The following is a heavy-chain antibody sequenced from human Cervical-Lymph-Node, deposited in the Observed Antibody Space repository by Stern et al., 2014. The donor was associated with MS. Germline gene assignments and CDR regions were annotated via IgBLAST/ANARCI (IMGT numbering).Heavy chain of an antibody. CDR1: GFSLSTTGVG. J-gene: IGHJ5*02. CDR3: AYGSDIWSGYRYDWFDP. Sequence: ESGPTLVKPTETLTLTCTFSGFSLSTTGVGVGWIRQPPGKALEXLGVLFWDDDKRYSPSLKSRLTVTKDTSKNEVVLSMTNMDPEDTGTYYCAYGSDIWSGYRYDWFDPWGQGTLVTVSS. CDR2: LFWDDDK. V-gene: IGHV2-5*02. D-gene: IGHD3-3*01.